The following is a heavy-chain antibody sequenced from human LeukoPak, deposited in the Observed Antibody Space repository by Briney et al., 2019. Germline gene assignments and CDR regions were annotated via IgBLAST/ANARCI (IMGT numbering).Heavy chain of an antibody. CDR3: AKDVGCSSTSCYRSFDY. D-gene: IGHD2-2*01. Sequence: GSLRLSCAASGFTFSSYAMSWVRQAPGKGLEWVSAISGSGGSTYYADSVKGRFTISRDNSKNTLYLQMNSLRAEDTAVYYCAKDVGCSSTSCYRSFDYWGQGTLVTVSS. V-gene: IGHV3-23*01. CDR1: GFTFSSYA. J-gene: IGHJ4*02. CDR2: ISGSGGST.